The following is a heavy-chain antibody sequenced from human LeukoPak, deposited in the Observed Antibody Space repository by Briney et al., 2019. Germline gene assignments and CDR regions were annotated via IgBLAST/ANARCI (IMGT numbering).Heavy chain of an antibody. CDR2: INHSGST. Sequence: PSETLSLTCAVYGGSFSGYYWSWIRQPPGKGLEWIGEINHSGSTYYNPSLKSRVTISVDTSKNQFSLKLSSVTAADTAVYYCARDLEAGVTRAYYYMDAWGKGTTVTVSS. V-gene: IGHV4-34*01. CDR3: ARDLEAGVTRAYYYMDA. D-gene: IGHD2-21*02. CDR1: GGSFSGYY. J-gene: IGHJ6*03.